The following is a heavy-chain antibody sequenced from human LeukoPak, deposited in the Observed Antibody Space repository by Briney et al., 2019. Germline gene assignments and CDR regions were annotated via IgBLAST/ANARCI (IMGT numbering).Heavy chain of an antibody. J-gene: IGHJ4*02. CDR1: GFTFSSYA. CDR3: AKVGTFGYDY. Sequence: GGSLRLSCAASGFTFSSYAMSWVRQAPGKGPDWVSAISGSGGSTYYADSVKGRFTISRDNSKNTLYLQMNSLRAEDTAVYYCAKVGTFGYDYWGQGTLVTVSS. CDR2: ISGSGGST. D-gene: IGHD3-16*01. V-gene: IGHV3-23*01.